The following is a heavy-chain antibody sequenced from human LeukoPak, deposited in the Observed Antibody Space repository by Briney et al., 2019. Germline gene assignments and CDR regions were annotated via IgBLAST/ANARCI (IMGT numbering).Heavy chain of an antibody. CDR1: GFTFTHNV. J-gene: IGHJ5*02. V-gene: IGHV3-23*01. CDR2: ISSSDDIT. CDR3: VQDSPYTSMAA. D-gene: IGHD5-18*01. Sequence: GGSLRLSCAASGFTFTHNVMAWVRQTPGKGLEWVSAISSSDDITYYADSVKGRFTISRDNLKNTLYLQMRSLRAEDTAVYYCVQDSPYTSMAAWGQGTLVTVSS.